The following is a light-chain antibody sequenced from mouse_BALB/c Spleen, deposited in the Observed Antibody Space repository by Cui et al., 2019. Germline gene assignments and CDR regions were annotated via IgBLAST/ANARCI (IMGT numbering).Light chain of an antibody. CDR3: QQYHSYPT. V-gene: IGKV4-61*01. J-gene: IGKJ1*01. CDR2: RTS. Sequence: QIVLTQYPAIMSASPGEKVTISCSASTTVSYMYWYQQKQGSSPKPWIYRTSNLASEVPARFSGSGSGTSYSLTISSMEAEDAATYYCQQYHSYPTFGGGTKLEIK. CDR1: TTVSY.